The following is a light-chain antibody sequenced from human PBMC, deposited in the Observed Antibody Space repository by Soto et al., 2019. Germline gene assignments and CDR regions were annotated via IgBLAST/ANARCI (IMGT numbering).Light chain of an antibody. CDR2: GTS. V-gene: IGKV3-15*01. Sequence: IVMTQSPATLSVSPGERATLSCRASQSVGSNLAWYQQRPGQAPRLLIYGTSTRATGISARFSGSGSGTEFTLTISSLQSEDFAVYYCQQYNKWPLFTFGPGTRVDMK. CDR1: QSVGSN. J-gene: IGKJ3*01. CDR3: QQYNKWPLFT.